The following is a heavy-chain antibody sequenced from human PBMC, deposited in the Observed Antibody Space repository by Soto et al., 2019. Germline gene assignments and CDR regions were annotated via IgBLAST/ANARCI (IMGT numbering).Heavy chain of an antibody. CDR2: IDPSDSYT. Sequence: GESLKISSKGSGYSFTSYWISWVRQMPGKGLEWMGRIDPSDSYTNYSPSFQGHVTISADKSISTAYLQWSSLKASDTAMYYCARNGVVAATSFFYGMDVWGQGTTVTVSS. D-gene: IGHD2-15*01. CDR3: ARNGVVAATSFFYGMDV. CDR1: GYSFTSYW. V-gene: IGHV5-10-1*01. J-gene: IGHJ6*02.